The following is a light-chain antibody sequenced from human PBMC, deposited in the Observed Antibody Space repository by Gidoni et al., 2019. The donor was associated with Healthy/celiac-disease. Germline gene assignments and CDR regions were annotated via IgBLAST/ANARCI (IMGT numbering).Light chain of an antibody. V-gene: IGKV3-20*01. CDR3: QQYGSSPPYT. Sequence: EIVLTQSPGTLSLSPGERATLSCRASQSVSSSYLAWYQQKPGQAPRLHIYGASSRATGIPDRFSGSGSGTDFTHTISRLEPEDFAVYYCQQYGSSPPYTFGQGTKLEIK. J-gene: IGKJ2*01. CDR2: GAS. CDR1: QSVSSSY.